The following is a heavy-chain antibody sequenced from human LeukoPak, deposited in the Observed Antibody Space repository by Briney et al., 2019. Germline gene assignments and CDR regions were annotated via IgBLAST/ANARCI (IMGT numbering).Heavy chain of an antibody. D-gene: IGHD6-13*01. CDR2: IIPIFGTA. CDR1: GGTFSSYA. CDR3: ARGAAAGTNYFDY. J-gene: IGHJ4*02. V-gene: IGHV1-69*05. Sequence: GASVKVSCKASGGTFSSYAISWVRQAPGQGLEWMGGIIPIFGTANYAQKFQGRVTITTDESTSTAYMELSSLRSEDTAVYYCARGAAAGTNYFDYWGQGTLVTVSS.